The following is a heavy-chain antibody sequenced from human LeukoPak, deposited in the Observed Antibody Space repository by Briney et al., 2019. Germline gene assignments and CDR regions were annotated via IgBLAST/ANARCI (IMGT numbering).Heavy chain of an antibody. Sequence: SGPTLVNPSETLSLTCTVSGGSISDFYWSWIRQPAGKGLEWIGRIYISGNTNYNPSLKSRVTMSLDTSKNHFSLRLSFVTAADTAVYYCARNAGDYWGQGTLVTVSS. CDR3: ARNAGDY. D-gene: IGHD1-1*01. CDR1: GGSISDFY. J-gene: IGHJ4*02. CDR2: IYISGNT. V-gene: IGHV4-4*07.